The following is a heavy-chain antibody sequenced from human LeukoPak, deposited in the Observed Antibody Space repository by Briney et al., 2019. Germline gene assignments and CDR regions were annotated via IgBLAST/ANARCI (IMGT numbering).Heavy chain of an antibody. J-gene: IGHJ5*02. Sequence: SETLSLTCTVSGGSISSYYWSWIRQPPGKGLEWIGYIYYSGSTNYNPSLKSRVTISVDTSKSQFSLNLSSVTAADTAVYYCVRVVYKNWFDPWGREHWSPSPQ. CDR2: IYYSGST. CDR3: VRVVYKNWFDP. V-gene: IGHV4-59*01. D-gene: IGHD5-24*01. CDR1: GGSISSYY.